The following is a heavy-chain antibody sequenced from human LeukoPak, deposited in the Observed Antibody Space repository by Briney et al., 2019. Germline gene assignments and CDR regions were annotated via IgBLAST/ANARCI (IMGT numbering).Heavy chain of an antibody. J-gene: IGHJ4*02. CDR3: VGCAGNSCYFDY. Sequence: GSLRLSCAASVFSCISYWMSWVRQPPGKGLEWVANIKQDGSAKNYVASVKRRFTISRANAKNLLYLQINSLRAEDTAVYYCVGCAGNSCYFDYWGQGTLVIVSS. CDR2: IKQDGSAK. CDR1: VFSCISYW. D-gene: IGHD2/OR15-2a*01. V-gene: IGHV3-7*01.